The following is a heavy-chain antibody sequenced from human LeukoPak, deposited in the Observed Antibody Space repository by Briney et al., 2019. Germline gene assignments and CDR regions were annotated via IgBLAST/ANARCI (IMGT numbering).Heavy chain of an antibody. J-gene: IGHJ4*02. V-gene: IGHV3-23*01. CDR1: GFTFSSYA. D-gene: IGHD5-18*01. Sequence: PGGSLRLSCAASGFTFSSYAMSWVRQAPGKGLEWVSATRDTGGSTYYADSVKGRSSISRDNSKNTLYLHMNTLRAEDTAVYYCARHPAGNSYGSIDYWGQGTLVTVSS. CDR2: TRDTGGST. CDR3: ARHPAGNSYGSIDY.